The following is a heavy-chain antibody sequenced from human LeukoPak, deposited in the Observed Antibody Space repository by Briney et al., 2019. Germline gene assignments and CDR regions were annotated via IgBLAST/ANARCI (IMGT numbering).Heavy chain of an antibody. CDR3: ARGGTTVAGTFWFDP. Sequence: NPGGSLRLSCAASRFSFSLYNMNWVRQAPGKGLEWIGEIYHTGSSNYNPSLKSRVTISVDKSKSQFSLELSSVTAADTAVYYCARGGTTVAGTFWFDPWGQGTLVTVSS. CDR1: RFSFSLYNM. CDR2: IYHTGSS. V-gene: IGHV4-4*02. D-gene: IGHD6-19*01. J-gene: IGHJ5*02.